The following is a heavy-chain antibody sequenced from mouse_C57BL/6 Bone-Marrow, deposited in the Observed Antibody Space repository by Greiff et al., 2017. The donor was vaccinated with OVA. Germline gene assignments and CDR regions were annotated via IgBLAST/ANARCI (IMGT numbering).Heavy chain of an antibody. Sequence: DVMLVESGEGLVKPGGSLKLSCAASGFTFSSYAMSWVRQTPEKRLEWVAYISSGGDYIYYADTVKGRFTISRDNATNTLYLQMRSLKSEDTAMYYCTREGDWFAYWGQGTLVTVSA. V-gene: IGHV5-9-1*02. CDR3: TREGDWFAY. CDR1: GFTFSSYA. CDR2: ISSGGDYI. J-gene: IGHJ3*01.